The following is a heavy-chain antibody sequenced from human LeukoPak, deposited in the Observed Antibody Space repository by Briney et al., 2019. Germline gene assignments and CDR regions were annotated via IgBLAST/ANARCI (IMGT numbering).Heavy chain of an antibody. CDR2: IWHDGSNA. J-gene: IGHJ4*02. CDR3: AKDDTGGWSGYFDL. V-gene: IGHV3-33*06. Sequence: GSLRLSCAASGFSFSSYGIHWVRQAPGKSLEWVAVIWHDGSNAFYADSVRGRLSISRDDSKNTVYLQMDYLRAEDTALYLCAKDDTGGWSGYFDLWGQGTLVTVSS. CDR1: GFSFSSYG. D-gene: IGHD6-19*01.